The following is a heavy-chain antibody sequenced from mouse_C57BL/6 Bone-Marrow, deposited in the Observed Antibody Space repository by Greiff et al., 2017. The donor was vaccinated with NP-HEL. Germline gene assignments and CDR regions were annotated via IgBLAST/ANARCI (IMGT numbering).Heavy chain of an antibody. CDR1: GYTFTEYT. Sequence: QVHVKQSGAELVKPGASVKLSCKASGYTFTEYTIHWVKQRSGQGLEWIGWFYPGSGSIKYNEKFKDKATLTADKSSSTVYMELSRLTSEDSAVYFCARHPQLGRGFDYWGQGTTLTVSS. V-gene: IGHV1-62-2*01. CDR3: ARHPQLGRGFDY. CDR2: FYPGSGSI. D-gene: IGHD4-1*02. J-gene: IGHJ2*01.